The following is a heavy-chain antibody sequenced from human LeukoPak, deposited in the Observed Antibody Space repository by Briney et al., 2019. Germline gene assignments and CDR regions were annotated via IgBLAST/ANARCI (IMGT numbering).Heavy chain of an antibody. J-gene: IGHJ4*02. D-gene: IGHD4-17*01. V-gene: IGHV3-21*01. CDR1: GFTFSSYA. CDR3: ARDRDYGDYSY. Sequence: SGGSLRLSCAASGFTFSSYAMSWVRQAPGKGLEWVSSISSSSSYIYYADSVKGRFTISRDNAKNSLYLQMNSLRAEDTAVYYCARDRDYGDYSYWGQGTLVTVSS. CDR2: ISSSSSYI.